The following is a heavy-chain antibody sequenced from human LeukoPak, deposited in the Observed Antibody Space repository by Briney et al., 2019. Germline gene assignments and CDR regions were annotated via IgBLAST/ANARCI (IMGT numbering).Heavy chain of an antibody. D-gene: IGHD2-15*01. Sequence: SETLSLTCTVSGGSISSYYWSWFRQPPGKGLEWIGYIYYNGNTNYNPSLKSRVTISVDTSKNQFSLKLSSVTAADTAVYYCARHCSGGSCYSAFDHWGQGTLVTVSS. V-gene: IGHV4-59*08. CDR2: IYYNGNT. J-gene: IGHJ4*02. CDR1: GGSISSYY. CDR3: ARHCSGGSCYSAFDH.